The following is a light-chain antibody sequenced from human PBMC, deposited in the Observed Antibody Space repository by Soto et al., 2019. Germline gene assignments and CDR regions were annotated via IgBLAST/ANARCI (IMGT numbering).Light chain of an antibody. J-gene: IGKJ1*01. CDR1: QSVSSSY. Sequence: EIVLTQSPGTLSLSPGERATLSCRASQSVSSSYLAWYQQKPGQAPRLLIYGASSRATGIPDRFGGSGSGTDFTLTISRLEPEDFALYYCQQYGSSLWTLGQGTKVDIK. CDR2: GAS. V-gene: IGKV3-20*01. CDR3: QQYGSSLWT.